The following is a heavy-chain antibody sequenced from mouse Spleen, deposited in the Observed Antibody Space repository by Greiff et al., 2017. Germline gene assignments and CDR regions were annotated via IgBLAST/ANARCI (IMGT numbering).Heavy chain of an antibody. Sequence: QVQLQQPGAELVRPGTSVKLSCKASGYTFTSYWMHWVKQRPGQGLEWIGVIDPSDSYTNYNQKFKGKATLTVDTSSSTAYMQLSSLTSEDSAVYYCARERSTMITTAWFAYWGQGTLVTVSA. J-gene: IGHJ3*01. D-gene: IGHD2-4*01. CDR2: IDPSDSYT. V-gene: IGHV1-59*01. CDR3: ARERSTMITTAWFAY. CDR1: GYTFTSYW.